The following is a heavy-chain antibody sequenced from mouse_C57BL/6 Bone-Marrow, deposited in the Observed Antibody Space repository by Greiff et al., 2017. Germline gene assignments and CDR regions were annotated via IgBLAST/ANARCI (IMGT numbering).Heavy chain of an antibody. CDR1: GFTFSDYY. D-gene: IGHD2-4*01. Sequence: DVKLVESEGGLVQPGSSMKLSCTASGFTFSDYYMAWVRQVPEKGLEWVANISYDGSSNYYLYSLKSRFLISRDNAKNLLYLQMSSLKSEDTATYYCAREDYDYDVPWLAYWGQGTLVTVSA. V-gene: IGHV5-16*01. CDR2: ISYDGSSN. J-gene: IGHJ3*01. CDR3: AREDYDYDVPWLAY.